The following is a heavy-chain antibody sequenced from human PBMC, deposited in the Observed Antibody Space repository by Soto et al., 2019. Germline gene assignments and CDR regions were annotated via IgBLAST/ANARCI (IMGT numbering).Heavy chain of an antibody. V-gene: IGHV3-66*01. D-gene: IGHD3-16*01. CDR3: ARDPWAADY. Sequence: EVQLVESGGGLVQPGGSLRLSCAASGFTVSTKYMSWVRQAPGKGLEWVSGIYSGGSTFYSDSVRGRFTISRDNPKNTVNRQLNSLRAEDTAVYYCARDPWAADYWGQGTLVTVSS. J-gene: IGHJ4*02. CDR2: IYSGGST. CDR1: GFTVSTKY.